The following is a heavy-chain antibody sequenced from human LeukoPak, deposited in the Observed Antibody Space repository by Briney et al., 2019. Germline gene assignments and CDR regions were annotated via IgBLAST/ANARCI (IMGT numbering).Heavy chain of an antibody. V-gene: IGHV3-15*04. D-gene: IGHD3-10*01. Sequence: GSHRLSCAASGFSFSDAWMSWVRQIPGKGLEWVGRIESKTDGGTTDYAAPVKGRFTISRDDSTNTLYLQMNSLKSEDTAVYYCTTYGSGRKFDYWGQGILVTVSS. J-gene: IGHJ4*02. CDR1: GFSFSDAW. CDR3: TTYGSGRKFDY. CDR2: IESKTDGGTT.